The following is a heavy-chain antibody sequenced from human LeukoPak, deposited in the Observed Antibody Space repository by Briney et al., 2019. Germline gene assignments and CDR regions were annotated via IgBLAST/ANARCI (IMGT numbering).Heavy chain of an antibody. J-gene: IGHJ4*02. V-gene: IGHV4-39*01. CDR1: GGSISSSSYY. CDR3: ATTPLVGATNIDY. Sequence: SETLSLTCTVSGGSISSSSYYWGWIRQPPGKGLEWIGSIYYSGSTYYNSSLKSRVTISVDTSKNQFSLKLSSVTAADTAVYYCATTPLVGATNIDYWGQGTLVTFSS. CDR2: IYYSGST. D-gene: IGHD1-26*01.